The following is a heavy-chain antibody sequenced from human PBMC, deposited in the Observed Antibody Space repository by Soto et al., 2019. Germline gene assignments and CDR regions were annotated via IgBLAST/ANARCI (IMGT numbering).Heavy chain of an antibody. CDR1: GFTFDDYA. D-gene: IGHD3-10*01. CDR2: ISWNSGSI. V-gene: IGHV3-9*01. Sequence: GGSLRLSCAASGFTFDDYAMHWVRQAPGKGLEWVSGISWNSGSIGYADSVKGRFTISRDNAKNSLYLQMNSLRAEDTALYYCAKQRRASGSYSAFDIWGQGTMVTVSS. J-gene: IGHJ3*02. CDR3: AKQRRASGSYSAFDI.